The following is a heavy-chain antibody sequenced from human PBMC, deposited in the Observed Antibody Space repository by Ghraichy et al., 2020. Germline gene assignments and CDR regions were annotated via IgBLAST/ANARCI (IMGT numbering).Heavy chain of an antibody. CDR1: GYTFTSYA. D-gene: IGHD5-18*01. Sequence: ASVKVSCKASGYTFTSYAMHWVRQAPGQRLEWMGWINAGNGNTKYSQKFQGRVTITRDTSASTAYMELSSLRSEDTAVYYCARGGRGGYSYGFYAVDYWGQGTLVTVSS. CDR3: ARGGRGGYSYGFYAVDY. CDR2: INAGNGNT. V-gene: IGHV1-3*01. J-gene: IGHJ4*02.